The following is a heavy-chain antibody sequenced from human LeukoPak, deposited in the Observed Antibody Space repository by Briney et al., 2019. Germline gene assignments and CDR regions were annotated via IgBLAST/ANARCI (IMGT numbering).Heavy chain of an antibody. CDR3: ARNVQGGGYSSSWYTFDY. J-gene: IGHJ4*02. V-gene: IGHV4-39*01. D-gene: IGHD6-13*01. CDR2: IYYSGST. Sequence: SETLSLTCTVSGGSISSSSYYWGWIRQPPGKGLEWIGSIYYSGSTYYNPSLKSRVTISVDTSKNQFSLKLSSVTAADTAVYYCARNVQGGGYSSSWYTFDYWGQGTPVTVSS. CDR1: GGSISSSSYY.